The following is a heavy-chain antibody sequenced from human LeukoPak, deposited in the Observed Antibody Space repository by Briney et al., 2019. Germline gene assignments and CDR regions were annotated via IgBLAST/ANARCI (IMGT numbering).Heavy chain of an antibody. CDR1: GDSINSYY. V-gene: IGHV4-4*07. Sequence: SETLSLTCTVSGDSINSYYWSWIRQPAGKGLEWIGRIYTSGSTNYNPSLKSRVTMSIDTSKNQFSLWLTSVTAADTAVYYCARGAYGSGDRGWFDPWGQGTLVTVSS. D-gene: IGHD3-10*01. CDR2: IYTSGST. CDR3: ARGAYGSGDRGWFDP. J-gene: IGHJ5*02.